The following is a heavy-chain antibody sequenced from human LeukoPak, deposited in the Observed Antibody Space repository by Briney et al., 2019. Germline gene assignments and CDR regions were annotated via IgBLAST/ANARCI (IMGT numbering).Heavy chain of an antibody. V-gene: IGHV4-59*01. CDR3: ARGEVPGAIGTFDI. Sequence: SETLSLTCTVSGGSISSYYWSWIRQPPGKGLEWIGYIYYSGSTNYNPSLKSRVTISVETSKNQFSLKLSSVTAADTAVYYCARGEVPGAIGTFDIWGQGTMVTISS. CDR2: IYYSGST. CDR1: GGSISSYY. D-gene: IGHD2-2*01. J-gene: IGHJ3*02.